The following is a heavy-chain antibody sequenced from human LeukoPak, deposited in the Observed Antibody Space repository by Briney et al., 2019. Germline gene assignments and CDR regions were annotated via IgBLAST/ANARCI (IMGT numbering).Heavy chain of an antibody. Sequence: APVKVSCKASGGTFSSYAISWVRQAPGQGLEWMGGIIPIFGTANYAQKFQGRVTITADESTSTAYMELSSLRSEDTAVYYCARGGIAAAGSFDYWGQGTLVTVSS. V-gene: IGHV1-69*13. J-gene: IGHJ4*02. D-gene: IGHD6-13*01. CDR1: GGTFSSYA. CDR3: ARGGIAAAGSFDY. CDR2: IIPIFGTA.